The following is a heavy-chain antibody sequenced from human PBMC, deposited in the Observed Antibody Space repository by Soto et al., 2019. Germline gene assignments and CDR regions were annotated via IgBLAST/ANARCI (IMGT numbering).Heavy chain of an antibody. CDR2: INHSGST. J-gene: IGHJ6*02. Sequence: SETLSLTCAVYGGSFSCYYWSWIRQPPGKGLEWIGEINHSGSTNYNPSLKSRVTISVDTSKNQFSLKLSSVTAADTAVYYCARNPWXGEWPTGWGYYYYGMDVWGQGTTVTVSS. D-gene: IGHD3-16*01. CDR1: GGSFSCYY. V-gene: IGHV4-34*01. CDR3: ARNPWXGEWPTGWGYYYYGMDV.